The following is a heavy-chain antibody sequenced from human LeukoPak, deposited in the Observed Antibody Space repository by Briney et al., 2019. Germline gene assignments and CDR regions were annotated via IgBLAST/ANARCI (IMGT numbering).Heavy chain of an antibody. CDR2: INPNSGGT. V-gene: IGHV1-2*02. D-gene: IGHD2-2*01. Sequence: RASVKVSCKASGYTFTGYYMHWVRQAPGQGLEWMGWINPNSGGTNYAQKFQGRVTMTRDTSISTAYMELSRLRSDDTAVYYCARDEYCSSTSCYDYYYYYGMDVWGQGTTVTVSS. CDR3: ARDEYCSSTSCYDYYYYYGMDV. CDR1: GYTFTGYY. J-gene: IGHJ6*02.